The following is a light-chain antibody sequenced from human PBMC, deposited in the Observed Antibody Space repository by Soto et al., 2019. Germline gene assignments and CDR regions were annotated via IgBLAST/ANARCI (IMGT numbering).Light chain of an antibody. V-gene: IGKV3-20*01. CDR2: AAS. J-gene: IGKJ5*01. Sequence: EIVLTQSPGTLSFSPGERATLSCRASQSVSSSYLAWYQQKPGQAPRLLIFAASSRASGIPDRFSGSGSGTDFTLTISRPEPEDFALFYCQYHGSSPITFGQGTRLEIK. CDR1: QSVSSSY. CDR3: QYHGSSPIT.